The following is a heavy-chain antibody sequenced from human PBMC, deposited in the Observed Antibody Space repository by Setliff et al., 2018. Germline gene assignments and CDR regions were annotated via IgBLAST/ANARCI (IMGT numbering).Heavy chain of an antibody. V-gene: IGHV4-61*09. CDR3: ARESATIGEFPLYYFDK. CDR2: FHTGGAT. J-gene: IGHJ4*02. D-gene: IGHD3-10*01. Sequence: PSETLSLTCSVSGGSISSGGFYWSWIRQSAGRGLEWIGHFHTGGATDYNLSLKSRVTISLDSPKNQFSLRLSSVTAADAAVYFCARESATIGEFPLYYFDKWGQGIPVTVSS. CDR1: GGSISSGGFY.